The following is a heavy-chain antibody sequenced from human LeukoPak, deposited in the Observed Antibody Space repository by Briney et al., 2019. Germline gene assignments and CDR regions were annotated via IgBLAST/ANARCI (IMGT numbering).Heavy chain of an antibody. Sequence: PSETLSLTCAVYGGSFSGYYWSWIRQPPGKGLEWIGEMNHSGSTNYNPSLKSRVTIPVDTSKNQFSLKLSSVTAADTAVYYCARCGAADYYYYYMDVWGKGTTVTISS. CDR2: MNHSGST. D-gene: IGHD6-13*01. CDR1: GGSFSGYY. V-gene: IGHV4-34*01. CDR3: ARCGAADYYYYYMDV. J-gene: IGHJ6*03.